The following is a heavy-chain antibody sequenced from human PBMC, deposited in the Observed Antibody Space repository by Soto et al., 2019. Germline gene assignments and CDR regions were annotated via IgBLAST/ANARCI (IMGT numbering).Heavy chain of an antibody. J-gene: IGHJ4*02. CDR1: GGTFNSYT. CDR2: VNTIVGMS. CDR3: ATSYGSGSTHFDS. Sequence: QVQLVQSGAELKKPGSSVKVSCSASGGTFNSYTIHWVRQAPGQGLEWVGRVNTIVGMSTSALKFQGRVTINADRSTSKAYMDLSSLKSEDTAVYYCATSYGSGSTHFDSWGQGTLVTVSS. V-gene: IGHV1-69*02. D-gene: IGHD3-10*01.